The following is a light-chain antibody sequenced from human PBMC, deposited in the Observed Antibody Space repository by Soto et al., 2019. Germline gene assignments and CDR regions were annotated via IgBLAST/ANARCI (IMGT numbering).Light chain of an antibody. V-gene: IGLV2-14*03. Sequence: QSALTQPASLSGSPGQSITISCTGTSSDIGLYNYVSWYQQHPGKVPKLLIYDVSNRPSGISDRFSGSKSGSTASLTISALHTEDEADYYRNSYTTNSTIVCGGGTKLTVL. CDR2: DVS. CDR1: SSDIGLYNY. CDR3: NSYTTNSTIV. J-gene: IGLJ3*02.